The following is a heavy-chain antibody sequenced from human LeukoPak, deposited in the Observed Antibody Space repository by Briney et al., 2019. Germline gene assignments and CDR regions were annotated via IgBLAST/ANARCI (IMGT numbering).Heavy chain of an antibody. CDR3: ARELVSLGTGYFDL. CDR1: GFTFSTYG. J-gene: IGHJ2*01. D-gene: IGHD7-27*01. CDR2: ITGSSTWT. V-gene: IGHV3-23*01. Sequence: PGGSLRLSCEASGFTFSTYGMTWVRPAPGKGLEWVSGITGSSTWTYYADSVKGRFTISRDNSNNTLHLQMNSLRAEDTAIFYCARELVSLGTGYFDLWGRGTLVTVYS.